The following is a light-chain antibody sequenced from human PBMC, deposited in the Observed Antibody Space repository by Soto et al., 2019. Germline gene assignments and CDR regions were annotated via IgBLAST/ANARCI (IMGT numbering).Light chain of an antibody. V-gene: IGKV1-16*01. CDR2: AAT. CDR1: QGINFY. Sequence: DIQMTQYPSSLYASVGDRVTITCRASQGINFYLAWYQQKPGKAPKSLIYAATNVESGVPSRFSGSGSGTHFTLTINDLEPEDFATYFCQQYYTYPYTFGQGTKLEI. J-gene: IGKJ2*01. CDR3: QQYYTYPYT.